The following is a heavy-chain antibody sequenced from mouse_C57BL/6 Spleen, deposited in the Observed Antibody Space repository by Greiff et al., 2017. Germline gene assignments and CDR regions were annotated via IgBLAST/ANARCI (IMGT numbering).Heavy chain of an antibody. CDR1: GYTFTEYT. CDR2: FYPGSGSI. Sequence: QVQLQQSGAELVKPGASVKLSCKASGYTFTEYTIHWVKQRSGQGLEWIGWFYPGSGSIKYNEKFKDKATLTADKSSSTVYMEISRLTSEDSAVYFCARHEDGYYGSSYGYFDVWGTGTTVTVSS. J-gene: IGHJ1*03. V-gene: IGHV1-62-2*01. CDR3: ARHEDGYYGSSYGYFDV. D-gene: IGHD1-1*01.